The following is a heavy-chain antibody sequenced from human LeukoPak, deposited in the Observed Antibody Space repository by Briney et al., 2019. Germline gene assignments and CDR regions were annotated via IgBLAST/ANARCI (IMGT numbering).Heavy chain of an antibody. J-gene: IGHJ4*02. CDR1: GFIFSSYP. V-gene: IGHV3-23*01. D-gene: IGHD1-26*01. Sequence: PGGSLRLSCAASGFIFSSYPMSWVRQAPGKGLEWVSAITSSGDNIYYAASVQGRFIISSDNSKNTLSLQMNTLRAEDTAIYYCAKENPVGGTNYFDYWGQGTLVTVSS. CDR2: ITSSGDNI. CDR3: AKENPVGGTNYFDY.